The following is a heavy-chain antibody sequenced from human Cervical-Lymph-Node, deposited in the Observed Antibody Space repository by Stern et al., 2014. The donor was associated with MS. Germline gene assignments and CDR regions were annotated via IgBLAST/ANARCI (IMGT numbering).Heavy chain of an antibody. V-gene: IGHV4-34*01. D-gene: IGHD2-21*02. J-gene: IGHJ4*02. CDR3: ARSPPGRHIVVVTAVRYFDY. CDR2: INHRGST. Sequence: QVQLQQWGAGLLKPSETLSLTCAVYGGSFSGYYWSWIRQPPGKGLEWIGEINHRGSTNYNPSLKSRGTISVDTSKNQFSLKLSSVTAADTAVYYCARSPPGRHIVVVTAVRYFDYWGQGTLVTVSS. CDR1: GGSFSGYY.